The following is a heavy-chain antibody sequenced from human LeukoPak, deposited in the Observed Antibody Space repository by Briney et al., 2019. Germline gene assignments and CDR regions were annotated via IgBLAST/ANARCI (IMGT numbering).Heavy chain of an antibody. Sequence: SVKVSCKASGGTFSSYAISWVRQAPGQGLEWMGGIIPIFGTANYAQKFQGRVTITADESTSTAYMELSSLRSEDTAVYYCAREPGATAMVGLFDYWGQGTLVTVSS. CDR3: AREPGATAMVGLFDY. V-gene: IGHV1-69*13. D-gene: IGHD5-18*01. CDR1: GGTFSSYA. CDR2: IIPIFGTA. J-gene: IGHJ4*02.